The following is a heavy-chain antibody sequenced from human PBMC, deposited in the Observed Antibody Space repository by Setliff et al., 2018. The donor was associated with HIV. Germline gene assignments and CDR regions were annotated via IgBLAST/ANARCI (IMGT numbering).Heavy chain of an antibody. CDR3: MRTGSSTSWGVYHYYYMDI. Sequence: SETLSLTCTLAGGSISRSNYVWGWIRQSPGKGLEWIGSIYYSGTTYYNPSLKSRVTVSIDTSKNQFSLEMTSMTAADTAVYYCMRTGSSTSWGVYHYYYMDIWGKGTTVTVSS. J-gene: IGHJ6*03. D-gene: IGHD3-10*01. V-gene: IGHV4-39*01. CDR2: IYYSGTT. CDR1: GGSISRSNYV.